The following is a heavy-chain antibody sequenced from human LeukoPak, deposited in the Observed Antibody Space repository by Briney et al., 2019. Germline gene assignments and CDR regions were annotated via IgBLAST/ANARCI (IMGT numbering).Heavy chain of an antibody. CDR2: INHSGST. Sequence: PSETLSLTCAVYGGSFSGYYWSWLPHPPGKGLEWIGEINHSGSTNYNPSPKTRVTISVDTSKHQFSLKLSSVTAADTAVYYCARVGSSGWYGWFDPWGQGTLVTVSS. CDR1: GGSFSGYY. V-gene: IGHV4-34*01. CDR3: ARVGSSGWYGWFDP. D-gene: IGHD6-19*01. J-gene: IGHJ5*02.